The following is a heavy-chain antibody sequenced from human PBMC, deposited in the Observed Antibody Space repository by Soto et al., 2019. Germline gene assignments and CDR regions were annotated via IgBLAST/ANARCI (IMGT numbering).Heavy chain of an antibody. CDR1: GGSISSYY. Sequence: QVQLQESGPGLVKPSETLSLTCTVSGGSISSYYWSWIRQPPGKGLEWIGYIYYSGSTNYNPSLKSRVTISVDTSKNQFSLKLSSVTAADTAVYYCERFRLHLPFDPWGQGTLVTVSS. J-gene: IGHJ5*02. D-gene: IGHD4-4*01. CDR2: IYYSGST. CDR3: ERFRLHLPFDP. V-gene: IGHV4-59*01.